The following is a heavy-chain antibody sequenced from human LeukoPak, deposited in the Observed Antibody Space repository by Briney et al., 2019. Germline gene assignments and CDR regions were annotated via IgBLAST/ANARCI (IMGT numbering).Heavy chain of an antibody. V-gene: IGHV3-23*01. Sequence: GFMFXNFAMSWIRQAPGKGLEWVSSISGSAISTYYADSVKGRFTISRDNSRNTLYLQMNSLRAEDTALFYCAKGDNNILTGYYNSFDSWGQGTLVTVSS. CDR2: ISGSAIST. D-gene: IGHD3-9*01. CDR3: AKGDNNILTGYYNSFDS. J-gene: IGHJ4*02. CDR1: GFMFXNFA.